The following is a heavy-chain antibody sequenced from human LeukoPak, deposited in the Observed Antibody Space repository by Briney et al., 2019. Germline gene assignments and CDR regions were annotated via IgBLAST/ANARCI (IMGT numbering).Heavy chain of an antibody. V-gene: IGHV1-2*02. J-gene: IGHJ4*02. CDR2: IHPSSGAT. CDR3: ARDLDSSSSLDY. D-gene: IGHD6-6*01. Sequence: ASVKVSSKASGYAFPGYFIHWVRPAPGQGLEWMGWIHPSSGATNYAQTFQGRVTMTRDTSFSTAYMELSRLRSDDTAMFYCARDLDSSSSLDYWGQGTLVTVSS. CDR1: GYAFPGYF.